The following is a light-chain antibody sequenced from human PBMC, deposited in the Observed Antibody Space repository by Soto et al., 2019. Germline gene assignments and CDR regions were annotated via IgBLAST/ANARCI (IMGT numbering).Light chain of an antibody. Sequence: EIVLTQSPGTVSLSPGERATLSCRASQSVSNNWLAWYQQKSGQAPRVLVYGASRRVTGIPNRFSGSGSGTDFTLSISRMEPQDFAVYYCLQYGSSPWTFGQGTKVEIK. CDR3: LQYGSSPWT. V-gene: IGKV3-20*01. J-gene: IGKJ1*01. CDR1: QSVSNNW. CDR2: GAS.